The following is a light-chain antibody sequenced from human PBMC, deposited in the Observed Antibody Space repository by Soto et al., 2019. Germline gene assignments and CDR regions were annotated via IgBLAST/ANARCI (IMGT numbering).Light chain of an antibody. Sequence: DIQMTQAPSSLSASVGIRVTITVRASQSTSSYLYWYRQRPGKGLQLLIYSASSLQSGVRSRFSGSGSGTDFTLTVSSLQPEDFATYYCQRSYSTPTFGQGTRLEIK. CDR3: QRSYSTPT. V-gene: IGKV1-39*01. CDR2: SAS. J-gene: IGKJ5*01. CDR1: QSTSSY.